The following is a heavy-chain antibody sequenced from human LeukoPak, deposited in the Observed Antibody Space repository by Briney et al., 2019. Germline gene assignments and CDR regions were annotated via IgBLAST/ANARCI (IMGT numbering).Heavy chain of an antibody. CDR3: ARRRYYDSTGYLD. CDR1: GDSISISSYY. Sequence: PSETLSLTCTISGDSISISSYYWGWIRQPPGKGLEWIGDIYYRGSTYYTPSLKSRVSISIDTSNNQFSLTLNSVTAADTALYFCARRRYYDSTGYLDWGQGTLLTVSS. V-gene: IGHV4-39*01. J-gene: IGHJ1*01. CDR2: IYYRGST. D-gene: IGHD3-22*01.